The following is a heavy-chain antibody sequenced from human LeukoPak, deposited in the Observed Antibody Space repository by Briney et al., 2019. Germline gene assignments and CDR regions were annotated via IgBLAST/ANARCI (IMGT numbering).Heavy chain of an antibody. J-gene: IGHJ4*02. V-gene: IGHV3-53*01. Sequence: GGSLRLSCAASGFTVSSNYMSWVRRATGKGLEWVSVIYSGGSTYYADSVKGRFTISRDNSKNTLYLQMNSLRAEDTAAYYCARASSGSYSPLDYWGQGTLVTVSS. CDR3: ARASSGSYSPLDY. CDR2: IYSGGST. CDR1: GFTVSSNY. D-gene: IGHD1-26*01.